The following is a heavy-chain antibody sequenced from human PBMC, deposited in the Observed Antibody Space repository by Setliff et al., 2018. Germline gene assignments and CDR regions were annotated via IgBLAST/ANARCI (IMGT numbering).Heavy chain of an antibody. CDR3: ARVGQATVVTAIHGALDY. CDR1: GFNFNLYN. J-gene: IGHJ4*02. CDR2: VSHDENTK. D-gene: IGHD2-21*02. V-gene: IGHV3-30*04. Sequence: LRLSCAASGFNFNLYNMNWVRQAPGKGLEWVAVVSHDENTKYYADSVKDRFIISRDNSKNTVYLQMNSLRAADTAVYHCARVGQATVVTAIHGALDYWGQGTLVTVSS.